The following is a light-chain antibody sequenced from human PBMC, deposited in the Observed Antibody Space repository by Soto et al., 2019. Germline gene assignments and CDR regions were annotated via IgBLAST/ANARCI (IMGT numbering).Light chain of an antibody. Sequence: IQMPQSTSSLSTSLGARPATICRASPSVTCGLAWCQKRTGKDPNFLIYGVSSLQSGVPSRFSGRRSGTDFNLTISSLQPEECATYYCQQKYSTTRTFGQGTKVDIK. CDR3: QQKYSTTRT. CDR2: GVS. J-gene: IGKJ1*01. CDR1: PSVTCG. V-gene: IGKV1-5*02.